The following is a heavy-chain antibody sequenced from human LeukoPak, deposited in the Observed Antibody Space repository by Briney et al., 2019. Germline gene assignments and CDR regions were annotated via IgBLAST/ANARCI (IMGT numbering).Heavy chain of an antibody. D-gene: IGHD2-2*01. V-gene: IGHV3-21*01. CDR3: ARDLTYCSSTSCSPADY. CDR2: ISSSSSYI. Sequence: GGSLRLSCAASGFTFSSYSMNWVRQAPGKGLEWVSSISSSSSYIYYADSVKGRFTVSRDNAKNSLYLQMNSLRAEDTAVYYCARDLTYCSSTSCSPADYWGQGTLVTVSS. CDR1: GFTFSSYS. J-gene: IGHJ4*02.